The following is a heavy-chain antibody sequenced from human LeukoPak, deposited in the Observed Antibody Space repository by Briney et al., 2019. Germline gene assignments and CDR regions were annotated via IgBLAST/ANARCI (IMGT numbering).Heavy chain of an antibody. CDR2: ISAYNGNT. CDR1: GYTFTSYG. V-gene: IGHV1-18*01. Sequence: ASVKVSCNASGYTFTSYGISWVRQAPGQGLEWMGWISAYNGNTNYAQKLQGRVTMTTDTSTSTAYMELRSLRSEDTAVYYCARPMGSGKVLDYWGQGPLLTVSS. CDR3: ARPMGSGKVLDY. J-gene: IGHJ4*02. D-gene: IGHD6-19*01.